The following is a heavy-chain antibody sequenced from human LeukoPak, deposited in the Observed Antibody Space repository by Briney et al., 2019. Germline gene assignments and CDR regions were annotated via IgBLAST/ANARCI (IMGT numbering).Heavy chain of an antibody. Sequence: SETLSLTCTVSGVSISSHYWSWIRQPPGKGLEWIGYIYYSGSTNYNPSLKSRVTISVDTSKNQFSLKLSSVTAADTAVYYCARSSRSYYHPGTPCGWFDPGGQGTLVTVSS. V-gene: IGHV4-59*11. J-gene: IGHJ5*02. CDR2: IYYSGST. D-gene: IGHD1-26*01. CDR1: GVSISSHY. CDR3: ARSSRSYYHPGTPCGWFDP.